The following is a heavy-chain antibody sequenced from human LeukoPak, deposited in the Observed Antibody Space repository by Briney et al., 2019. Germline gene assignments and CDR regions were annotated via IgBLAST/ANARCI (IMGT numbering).Heavy chain of an antibody. V-gene: IGHV3-21*01. J-gene: IGHJ3*02. CDR3: ARDRGTSGAFDI. CDR2: ISSSSSYI. CDR1: GFRLSDYA. D-gene: IGHD3-10*01. Sequence: GRSLRLSCAASGFRLSDYAMNWVRQAPGKGLEWVSSISSSSSYIYYADSVKGRFTISRDNAKNSLYLQMNSLRAEDTAVYYCARDRGTSGAFDIWGQGTMVTVSS.